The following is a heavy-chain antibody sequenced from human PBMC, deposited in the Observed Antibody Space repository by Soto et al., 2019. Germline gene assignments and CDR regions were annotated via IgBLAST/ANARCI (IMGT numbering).Heavy chain of an antibody. V-gene: IGHV4-34*01. CDR3: ARGRQVTPAALFKRAGDYSMDV. Sequence: PSETLSLTCAVYGGSFRGYSWTWIRQPPGKGLEWIGEVNHSGSTYYSPSLMSRVTLSIDTSKNQFSLKLSSVTAAGTAVYYCARGRQVTPAALFKRAGDYSMDVWGQGTTVTVSS. CDR1: GGSFRGYS. CDR2: VNHSGST. D-gene: IGHD2-2*01. J-gene: IGHJ6*02.